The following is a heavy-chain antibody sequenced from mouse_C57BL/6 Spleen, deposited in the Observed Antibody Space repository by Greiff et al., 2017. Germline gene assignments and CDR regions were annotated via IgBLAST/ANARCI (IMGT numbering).Heavy chain of an antibody. CDR1: GFTFSSYG. Sequence: EVNLVESGGDLVKPGGSLKLSCAASGFTFSSYGMSWVRQTPDKRLEWVATISSGGSYTYYPDSVKGRFTISRDNAKNTLYLQMSSLKSEDTAMYYCARRDGYSYWYFEVWGTGTTVTVSS. CDR2: ISSGGSYT. J-gene: IGHJ1*03. V-gene: IGHV5-6*01. D-gene: IGHD2-3*01. CDR3: ARRDGYSYWYFEV.